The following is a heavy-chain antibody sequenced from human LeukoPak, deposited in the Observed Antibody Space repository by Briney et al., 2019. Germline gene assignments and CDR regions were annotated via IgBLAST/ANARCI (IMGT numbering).Heavy chain of an antibody. CDR1: GGTFSSYA. V-gene: IGHV1-69*13. J-gene: IGHJ4*02. CDR3: ASQWELLGPFDY. D-gene: IGHD1-26*01. CDR2: IIPIFGTA. Sequence: GASVKVSCKASGGTFSSYAISWVRQAPGQGLERMGGIIPIFGTANYAQKFQGRVTITADESTSTAYMELSSLRSEDTAVYYCASQWELLGPFDYWGQGTLVTVSS.